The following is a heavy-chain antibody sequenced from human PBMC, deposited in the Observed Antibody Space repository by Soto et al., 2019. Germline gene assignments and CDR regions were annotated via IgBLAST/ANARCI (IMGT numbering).Heavy chain of an antibody. CDR3: ARWDSSGWYGSDY. CDR2: INHSGST. Sequence: QVQLQQWGAGLLKPSETLSLTCAVYGGSFSGYSWIWIRQPPGKGLGWIGEINHSGSTNYNPSLKSRVTISGDTSKNQFSLKLSSVTAADTAVYYCARWDSSGWYGSDYWGQGTLVTVSS. J-gene: IGHJ4*02. D-gene: IGHD6-19*01. CDR1: GGSFSGYS. V-gene: IGHV4-34*01.